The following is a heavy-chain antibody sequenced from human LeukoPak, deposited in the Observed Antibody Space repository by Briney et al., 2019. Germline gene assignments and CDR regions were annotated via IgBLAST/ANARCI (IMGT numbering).Heavy chain of an antibody. Sequence: SQTLSLTCTVSGGSISSGGYCWSWIRQHPEKGLEWIGYISYSGTTYYNPSLKSRLTISVDTSKNQFSLRLSSVTAADTAVYYCARTGLTATGEFDYWGQGILVTVSS. CDR3: ARTGLTATGEFDY. D-gene: IGHD2-15*01. CDR1: GGSISSGGYC. V-gene: IGHV4-31*03. CDR2: ISYSGTT. J-gene: IGHJ4*02.